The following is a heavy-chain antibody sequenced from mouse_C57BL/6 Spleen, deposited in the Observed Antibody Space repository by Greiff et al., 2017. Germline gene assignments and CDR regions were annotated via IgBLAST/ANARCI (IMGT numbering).Heavy chain of an antibody. V-gene: IGHV5-17*01. Sequence: EVQGVESGGGLVKPGGSLKLSCAASGFTFSDYGMHWVRQAPGQGLEWVAYISSGRSTIYSADTVKGRFTISRDNAKNTLFLRMTSLRSEGTAMYYCAKRDGSSSFDYWGQGTTLTVSS. CDR2: ISSGRSTI. CDR3: AKRDGSSSFDY. D-gene: IGHD1-1*01. J-gene: IGHJ2*01. CDR1: GFTFSDYG.